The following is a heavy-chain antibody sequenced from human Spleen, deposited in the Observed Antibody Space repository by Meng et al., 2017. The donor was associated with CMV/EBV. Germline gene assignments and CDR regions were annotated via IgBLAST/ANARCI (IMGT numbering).Heavy chain of an antibody. Sequence: VVESGGGVVQPGRALRISCAASGFTFSSYAMHWVRQAPGKGLEWVAVISYDGSNKYYADSVKGRFTISRDNSKNTLYLQMNSLRAEDTAVYYCAREGMDSGKDYWGQGTLVTVSS. CDR2: ISYDGSNK. J-gene: IGHJ4*02. CDR1: GFTFSSYA. CDR3: AREGMDSGKDY. D-gene: IGHD6-19*01. V-gene: IGHV3-30-3*01.